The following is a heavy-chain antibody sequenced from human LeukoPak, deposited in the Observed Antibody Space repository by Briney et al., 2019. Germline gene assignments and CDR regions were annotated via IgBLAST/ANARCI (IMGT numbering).Heavy chain of an antibody. J-gene: IGHJ4*02. CDR1: GFTVSSSY. D-gene: IGHD2-15*01. CDR3: TRDLNSGGSC. V-gene: IGHV3-53*01. CDR2: IHSGGNT. Sequence: GGSLRLSCAASGFTVSSSYMSWVRQAPGKGLEWVSVIHSGGNTYYADSVKGRFTISRDNSKNTLYHQMNSLRAEDTAVYYCTRDLNSGGSCWGQGTLVTVSS.